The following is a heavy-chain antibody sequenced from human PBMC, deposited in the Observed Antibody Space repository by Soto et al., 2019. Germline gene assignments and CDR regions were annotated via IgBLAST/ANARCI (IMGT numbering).Heavy chain of an antibody. V-gene: IGHV1-69*01. CDR2: IIPIFGTA. CDR1: SRSLMNYA. D-gene: IGHD2-2*03. Sequence: KCCSRSLMNYAIRWVRQAPGQGLEWMGGIIPIFGTANYAQKFQGRVTITADESTRTAYMALSSLRSEDTAVYYCAREVHGYCSSTTCNQVHAFDICGRSPIVTVS. CDR3: AREVHGYCSSTTCNQVHAFDI. J-gene: IGHJ3*02.